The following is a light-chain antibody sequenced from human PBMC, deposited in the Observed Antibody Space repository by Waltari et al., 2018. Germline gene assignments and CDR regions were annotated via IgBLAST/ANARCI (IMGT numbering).Light chain of an antibody. CDR3: QSYDSSLSGFV. Sequence: QSVLTQPPSVSGAPGQRVTISCTWSSSNIGAGYDVHWYQQFPGTAPKLLIYGNTNRPSGVPDRISGSKSGTSASLAITGLQADDEADYYCQSYDSSLSGFVFGTGTTVTVL. CDR1: SSNIGAGYD. CDR2: GNT. V-gene: IGLV1-40*01. J-gene: IGLJ1*01.